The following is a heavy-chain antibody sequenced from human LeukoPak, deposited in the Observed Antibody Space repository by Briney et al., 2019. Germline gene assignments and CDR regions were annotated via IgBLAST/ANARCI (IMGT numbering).Heavy chain of an antibody. J-gene: IGHJ4*02. D-gene: IGHD6-19*01. CDR3: ARDLAVAGRNY. Sequence: GASVKVSRKASGYTFTSYGISWVRQAPGQGLEWMGWISAYNGNTNYAQKLQGRVTMTTDTSTSTAYMELRSLRSDDTAVYCCARDLAVAGRNYWGQGTLVTVSS. CDR2: ISAYNGNT. V-gene: IGHV1-18*01. CDR1: GYTFTSYG.